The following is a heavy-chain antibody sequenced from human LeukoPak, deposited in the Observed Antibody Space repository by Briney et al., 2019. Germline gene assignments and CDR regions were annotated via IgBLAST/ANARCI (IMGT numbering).Heavy chain of an antibody. CDR3: AKDFHDSGPYYLFAY. V-gene: IGHV3-30*18. Sequence: GGSLRLSCAASKFTFSSYGMHWVRQAPGKGLEWVAVISYDGSNKYYADSVKGRFTISRDNSKNKLYLQMNSLRVEDTAVYHCAKDFHDSGPYYLFAYWGQGTLVTVSS. D-gene: IGHD3-10*01. CDR1: KFTFSSYG. CDR2: ISYDGSNK. J-gene: IGHJ4*02.